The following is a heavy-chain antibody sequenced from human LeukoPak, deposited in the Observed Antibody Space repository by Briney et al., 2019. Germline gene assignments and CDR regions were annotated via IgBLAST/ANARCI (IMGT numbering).Heavy chain of an antibody. J-gene: IGHJ4*02. D-gene: IGHD3-22*01. V-gene: IGHV3-23*01. CDR2: ISGSGGST. CDR1: GFTFSSYA. CDR3: AKGDYDSSGPLNYYFDY. Sequence: GGSLRLSCAASGFTFSSYAMSWVRQAPGKGLEWVSAISGSGGSTYYADSVKGRFTTSRDNSKHTLYLQMNSLRAEDTAVYYCAKGDYDSSGPLNYYFDYWGQGTLVTVSS.